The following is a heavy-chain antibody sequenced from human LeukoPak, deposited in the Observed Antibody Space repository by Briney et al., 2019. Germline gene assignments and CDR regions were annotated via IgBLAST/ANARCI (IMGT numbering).Heavy chain of an antibody. D-gene: IGHD3-22*01. J-gene: IGHJ4*02. CDR2: ISGDGGST. Sequence: GKXLXXVSLISGDGGSTYYADSVKGRFTISRDNSKNSLYLQMNSLRTEDTALYYCAKDRLDSSGYYQDYWGQGTLVTVSS. V-gene: IGHV3-43*02. CDR3: AKDRLDSSGYYQDY.